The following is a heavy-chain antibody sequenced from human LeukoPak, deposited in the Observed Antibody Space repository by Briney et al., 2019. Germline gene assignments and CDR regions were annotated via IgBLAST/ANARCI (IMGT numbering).Heavy chain of an antibody. CDR1: GGSISSYY. CDR3: ARGRTGWHTFFDY. D-gene: IGHD3/OR15-3a*01. CDR2: IYYSGST. Sequence: SETLSLTCTVSGGSISSYYWSWIRQPPGKGLEWIGYIYYSGSTNYNPSLKSRVTISVDTSKSQFSLKLSSVTAADTAVYYCARGRTGWHTFFDYWGQGSLVTVSS. V-gene: IGHV4-59*01. J-gene: IGHJ4*02.